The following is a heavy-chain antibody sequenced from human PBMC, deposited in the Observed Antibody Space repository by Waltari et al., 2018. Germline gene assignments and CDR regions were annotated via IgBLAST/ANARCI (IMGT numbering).Heavy chain of an antibody. CDR1: GFTCSNSW. CDR2: IKPDGSEK. Sequence: EVQMVESGGGLVQPGGSLRLSCAASGFTCSNSWMDWVRQAPGKGLEWIANIKPDGSEKNYVDSVKGRFTISRDNTKNSLYLQMNSLRAEDTAVYYCSKSLDVWGPGTSVTVSS. J-gene: IGHJ6*02. CDR3: SKSLDV. V-gene: IGHV3-7*01.